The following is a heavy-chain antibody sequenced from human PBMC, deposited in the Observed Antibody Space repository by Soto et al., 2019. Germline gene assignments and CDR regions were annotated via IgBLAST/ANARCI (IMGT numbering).Heavy chain of an antibody. D-gene: IGHD2-21*02. V-gene: IGHV3-53*01. Sequence: GGSLRLSCAASGFNVNSDYMNWVRQTPGKGLEWVASIYSGETTYYADSVRGRFTISSDKSKNTLYFQLSSLRIEDTAVYYCTRDGRGLGRLSLFEYWGQGVLVTVSS. CDR1: GFNVNSDY. CDR3: TRDGRGLGRLSLFEY. J-gene: IGHJ4*02. CDR2: IYSGETT.